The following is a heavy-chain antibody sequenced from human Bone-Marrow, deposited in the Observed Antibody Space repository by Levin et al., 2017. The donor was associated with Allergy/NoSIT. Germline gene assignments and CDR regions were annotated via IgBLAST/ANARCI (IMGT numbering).Heavy chain of an antibody. J-gene: IGHJ4*02. CDR1: GFTFRSYD. CDR2: ISFDGSDQ. Sequence: AGGSLRLSCAVSGFTFRSYDMHWVRQAPGKGLEWVARISFDGSDQLYADSVRGRFALSRDNSKNTLYLQMNSLRTEDSALYYCVKDPNGSSSGVYWGQGILVTVSS. D-gene: IGHD6-6*01. CDR3: VKDPNGSSSGVY. V-gene: IGHV3-30*18.